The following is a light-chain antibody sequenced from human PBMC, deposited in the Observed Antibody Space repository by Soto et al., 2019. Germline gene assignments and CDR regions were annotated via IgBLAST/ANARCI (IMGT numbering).Light chain of an antibody. J-gene: IGKJ5*01. Sequence: DIQMTQSPSTLSASVGDRVTITCRASESMSNCLAWYQQKPGKAPKVLIYHASNLQSGVPSRFSGSGSGTDFTLTISNLQPEDFATYYCQQLNAYPLTFGQGTRLEIK. CDR2: HAS. CDR1: ESMSNC. V-gene: IGKV1-5*01. CDR3: QQLNAYPLT.